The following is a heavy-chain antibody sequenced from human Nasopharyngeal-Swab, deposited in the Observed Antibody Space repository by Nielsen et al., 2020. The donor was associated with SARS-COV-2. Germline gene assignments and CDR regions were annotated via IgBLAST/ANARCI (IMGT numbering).Heavy chain of an antibody. CDR1: GFTFSDYY. V-gene: IGHV3-11*04. J-gene: IGHJ6*02. Sequence: GESLKISCAASGFTFSDYYMSWIRQAPGKGLEWVSYNSSSGSTIYYADSVKGRFTISRDNAKNSLYLQMNSLRAEDTAVYYCARDSPAGYYYYYGMDVWGQGTTVTVSS. CDR3: ARDSPAGYYYYYGMDV. CDR2: NSSSGSTI.